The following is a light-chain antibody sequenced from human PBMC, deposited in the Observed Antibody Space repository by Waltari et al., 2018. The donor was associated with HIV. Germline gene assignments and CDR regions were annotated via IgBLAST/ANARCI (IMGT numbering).Light chain of an antibody. J-gene: IGKJ1*01. CDR1: QSISGW. CDR3: QQYNSYPWT. V-gene: IGKV1-5*03. Sequence: DIQMTQSPATLSASFGARVTITCRASQSISGWLAWYQQKPGKVPQLLTYKASSLESGVPSRFSGSGSGTEFTLTISSLQPDDFATYYCQQYNSYPWTFGQGTKVEIK. CDR2: KAS.